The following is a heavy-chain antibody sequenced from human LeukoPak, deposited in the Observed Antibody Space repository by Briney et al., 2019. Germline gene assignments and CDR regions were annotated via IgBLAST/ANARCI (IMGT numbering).Heavy chain of an antibody. Sequence: ASVKVSCKASGYTFTSYDINWVRQATGQGLEWMGWMNPNSGNTGYAQKFQGRVTITADESTSTAYMELSSLRSEDTAVYYCAMGYCSSTSCSHFDYWGQGTLVTVSS. J-gene: IGHJ4*02. V-gene: IGHV1-8*01. D-gene: IGHD2-2*01. CDR1: GYTFTSYD. CDR2: MNPNSGNT. CDR3: AMGYCSSTSCSHFDY.